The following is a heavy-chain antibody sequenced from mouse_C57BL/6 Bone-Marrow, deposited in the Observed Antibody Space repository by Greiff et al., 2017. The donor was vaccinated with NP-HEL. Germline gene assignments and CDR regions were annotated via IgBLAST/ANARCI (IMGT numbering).Heavy chain of an antibody. CDR1: GFSFNTYA. V-gene: IGHV10-1*01. Sequence: GGGLVQPKGSLKLSCAASGFSFNTYAMNWVRQAPGKGLEWVARIRSKSNNYATYYADSVKDRFTISRDDSDSLLYLQINNLKTEDTAMYDCVRHMERGYFDDWGTGTTVTVSS. CDR2: IRSKSNNYAT. J-gene: IGHJ1*03. D-gene: IGHD1-1*02. CDR3: VRHMERGYFDD.